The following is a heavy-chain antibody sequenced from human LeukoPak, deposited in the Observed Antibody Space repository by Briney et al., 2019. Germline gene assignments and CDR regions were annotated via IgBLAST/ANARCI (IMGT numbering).Heavy chain of an antibody. CDR1: GGSISSSSYC. CDR3: ARDAHCTGVSCYSPYNWFDP. CDR2: IYYSGST. D-gene: IGHD2-15*01. J-gene: IGHJ5*02. V-gene: IGHV4-39*07. Sequence: SETLSLTCTVSGGSISSSSYCWGWIRQPPGKGLEWIGSIYYSGSTYYNPSLKSRVTISVDTSKNQFSLKVTSVTAADTAAYYCARDAHCTGVSCYSPYNWFDPWGQGTLVTVSS.